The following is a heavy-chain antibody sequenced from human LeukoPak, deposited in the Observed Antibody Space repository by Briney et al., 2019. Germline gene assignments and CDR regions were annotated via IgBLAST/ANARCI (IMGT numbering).Heavy chain of an antibody. D-gene: IGHD3-22*01. Sequence: SETLSLTCAVYGGSFSGYYWSWIRQHPGKGLEWIGYIYYSGSTYYNPSLKSRVTISVDTSKNQFSLKLSSVTAADTAVYYCARRYYDSSGYGNWFDPWGQGTLVTVSS. V-gene: IGHV4-31*11. CDR2: IYYSGST. J-gene: IGHJ5*02. CDR1: GGSFSGYY. CDR3: ARRYYDSSGYGNWFDP.